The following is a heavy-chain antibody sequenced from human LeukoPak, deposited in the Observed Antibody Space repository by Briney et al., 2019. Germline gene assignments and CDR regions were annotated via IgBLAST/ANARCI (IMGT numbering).Heavy chain of an antibody. V-gene: IGHV1-69*05. J-gene: IGHJ3*02. CDR2: IIPIFGTA. Sequence: ASVKVSCKASGGTFSSYAISWVRQAPGQGLEWMGGIIPIFGTANYAQKFQGRVTITTDESTSTAYMELSSLRAEDTAVYYCARDTLTQPAAAAFDIWGQGTMVTVSS. CDR1: GGTFSSYA. D-gene: IGHD2-2*01. CDR3: ARDTLTQPAAAAFDI.